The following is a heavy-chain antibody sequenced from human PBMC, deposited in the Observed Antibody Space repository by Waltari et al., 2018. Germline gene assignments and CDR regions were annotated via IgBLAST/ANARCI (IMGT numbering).Heavy chain of an antibody. CDR2: ISGSGGRT. Sequence: EVQLLESGGGLVQPGGSLRLSCSASGFTFSSYAMLWVRTAPGKGLEWVSAISGSGGRTYYADSVKGRFTISRDNSKNTLYLQMNSLRAEDTAVYYCAKVKSSGWSAYYYYGMDVWGQGTTVTVSS. V-gene: IGHV3-23*01. J-gene: IGHJ6*02. CDR3: AKVKSSGWSAYYYYGMDV. CDR1: GFTFSSYA. D-gene: IGHD6-19*01.